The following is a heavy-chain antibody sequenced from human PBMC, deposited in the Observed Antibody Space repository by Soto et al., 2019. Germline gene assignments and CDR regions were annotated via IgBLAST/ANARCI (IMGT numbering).Heavy chain of an antibody. Sequence: EVQLLESGGGLVQPGGSLRLSCAASGFTFSTYAMNWVRQTPGKGLDWVSSISGSGGSTYYADSVKGRFTISRDNSKNTLDLQMNSLRAEDTAVYYCAKALGELWFGDLLPGYWGRGTLVTVSS. CDR3: AKALGELWFGDLLPGY. V-gene: IGHV3-23*01. CDR1: GFTFSTYA. J-gene: IGHJ4*02. D-gene: IGHD3-10*01. CDR2: ISGSGGST.